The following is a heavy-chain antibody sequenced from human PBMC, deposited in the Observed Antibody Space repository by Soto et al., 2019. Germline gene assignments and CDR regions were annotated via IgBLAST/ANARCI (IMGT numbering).Heavy chain of an antibody. CDR1: GFTFSSYS. Sequence: GGSLRLSCAASGFTFSSYSMNWVRQAPGKGLEWVSSISSSSSYIYYADSVKGRFTISRDNAKNSLYLQMNSLRAEDTAVYYCARDVEQLVRTFYYYYGMDVWGQGTTVTVSS. D-gene: IGHD6-6*01. CDR3: ARDVEQLVRTFYYYYGMDV. CDR2: ISSSSSYI. J-gene: IGHJ6*02. V-gene: IGHV3-21*01.